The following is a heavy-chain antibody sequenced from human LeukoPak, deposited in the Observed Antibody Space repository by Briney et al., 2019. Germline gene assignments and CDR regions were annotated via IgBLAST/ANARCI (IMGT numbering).Heavy chain of an antibody. J-gene: IGHJ4*02. CDR3: ARDLTIVGGVSDPLICGH. D-gene: IGHD3-3*01. V-gene: IGHV1-2*02. Sequence: GASVKVSCKASRYTFTGYYMHWVRQAPGQGLEWMGWINPNSGGTDYAQKFQGRVTMTRDTSISTAYLELSRLTSDDTAVYYCARDLTIVGGVSDPLICGHWSQGTPVTVSS. CDR1: RYTFTGYY. CDR2: INPNSGGT.